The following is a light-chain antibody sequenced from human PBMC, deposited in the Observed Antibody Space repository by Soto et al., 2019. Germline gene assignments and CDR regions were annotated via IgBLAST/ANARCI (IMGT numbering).Light chain of an antibody. J-gene: IGKJ1*01. CDR1: QGISSY. CDR2: KAS. V-gene: IGKV1-8*01. CDR3: QQYNSYSRT. Sequence: AIRMTQSPSSFSASTGDRVTITCRASQGISSYLAWYQQKPGKAPKLLIYKASSLESGVPSRFSGSGSGTEFTLTISSLQPDDFATYYCQQYNSYSRTFGQGTKVDIK.